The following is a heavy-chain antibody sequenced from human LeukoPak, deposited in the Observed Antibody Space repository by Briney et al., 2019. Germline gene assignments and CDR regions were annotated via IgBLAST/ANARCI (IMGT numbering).Heavy chain of an antibody. V-gene: IGHV4-59*01. CDR1: GGSISSYY. CDR2: IYYSGST. Sequence: SETLSLTCTVSGGSISSYYWSWIRQPPGKGLEWIGYIYYSGSTNYNPSLKSRVTISVDTSKNQFSLKLSSVTAADTAVYYCARGGHDYGDYEGYYYGMDVWGQGTTVTVSS. D-gene: IGHD4-17*01. CDR3: ARGGHDYGDYEGYYYGMDV. J-gene: IGHJ6*02.